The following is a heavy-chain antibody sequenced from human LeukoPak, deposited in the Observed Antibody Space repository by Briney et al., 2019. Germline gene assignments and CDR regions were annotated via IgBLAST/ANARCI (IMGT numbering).Heavy chain of an antibody. V-gene: IGHV3-21*01. CDR3: ARETTVTTFCED. J-gene: IGHJ4*02. Sequence: PGGSLRLSCAASGFTFSSYSMTWVRQAPGMGLEWVSSISSSSSYIFYAESVKGRFTISRDNAKNSLYLQMNSLRAEDTAVYYCARETTVTTFCEDWGQGTLVTVSS. CDR2: ISSSSSYI. CDR1: GFTFSSYS. D-gene: IGHD4-17*01.